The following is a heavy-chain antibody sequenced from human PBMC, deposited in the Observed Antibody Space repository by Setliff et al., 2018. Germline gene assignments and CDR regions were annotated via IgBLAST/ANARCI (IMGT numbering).Heavy chain of an antibody. V-gene: IGHV7-4-1*02. D-gene: IGHD2-15*01. Sequence: ASVKVSCKASGGTLSNYAISWVRQAPGQGLEWMGWININTGNPTYAQGCTGRFVFSLDTSVSTAYLQISSVKAEDTAVYYCARGYCSGGSCADFDYWGQGTLVTVSS. CDR2: ININTGNP. CDR1: GGTLSNYA. CDR3: ARGYCSGGSCADFDY. J-gene: IGHJ4*02.